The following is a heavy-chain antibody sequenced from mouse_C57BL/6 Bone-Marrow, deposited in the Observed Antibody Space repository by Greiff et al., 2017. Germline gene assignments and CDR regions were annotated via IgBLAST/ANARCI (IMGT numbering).Heavy chain of an antibody. V-gene: IGHV1-75*01. CDR1: GYTFTDYY. J-gene: IGHJ2*01. Sequence: VQLQQSGPELVKPGASVKISCKASGYTFTDYYINWVKQRPGQGLEWIGWIFPGSGSTYYNEKFKGKATLTVDKSSSTAYMLLSSLTSEDSAVYFCARLLWLRRGRFVYWGQGTTLTVSS. CDR2: IFPGSGST. CDR3: ARLLWLRRGRFVY. D-gene: IGHD2-2*01.